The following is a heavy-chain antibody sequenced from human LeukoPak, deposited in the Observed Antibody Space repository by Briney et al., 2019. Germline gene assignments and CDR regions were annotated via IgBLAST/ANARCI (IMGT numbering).Heavy chain of an antibody. CDR2: IIPIFGTA. J-gene: IGHJ4*02. CDR3: ASSKVVVIAMFDY. CDR1: GGTFSSYA. Sequence: SVKVSXKASGGTFSSYAISWVRQAPGQGLEWMGGIIPIFGTANYAQKFQSRVTITTDESTSTAYMELSSLRSEDTAVYYCASSKVVVIAMFDYWGQGTLVTVSS. D-gene: IGHD2-21*01. V-gene: IGHV1-69*05.